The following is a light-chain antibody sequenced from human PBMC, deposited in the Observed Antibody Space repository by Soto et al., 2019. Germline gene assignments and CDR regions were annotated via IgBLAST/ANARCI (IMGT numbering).Light chain of an antibody. CDR1: QSVTSNY. V-gene: IGKV3D-20*02. J-gene: IGKJ1*01. CDR2: GIS. CDR3: QQSYDTPRT. Sequence: EVVMTQSPATLSVSPGEGATLSCRASQSVTSNYLAWYQQKPGKAPRLLIHGISNRATGVPDRFSGSGSGTNFSLTISRLQPEDFATYYCQQSYDTPRTFSQGTKVDIK.